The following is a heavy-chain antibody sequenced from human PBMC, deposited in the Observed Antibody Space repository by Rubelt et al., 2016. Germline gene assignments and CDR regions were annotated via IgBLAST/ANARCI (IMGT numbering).Heavy chain of an antibody. CDR1: GFTFSSYS. D-gene: IGHD6-19*01. Sequence: VQLVESGGGVVQPGGSLRLSCAASGFTFSSYSMNWVRQAPGKGLEWVSSISSSSSYIYYADSVKGRFTISRDNAKSSLYLQMNSLRAEDTAVYYCAREVTAVAASGFDYWGQGTLVTVSS. CDR3: AREVTAVAASGFDY. J-gene: IGHJ4*02. V-gene: IGHV3-21*01. CDR2: ISSSSSYI.